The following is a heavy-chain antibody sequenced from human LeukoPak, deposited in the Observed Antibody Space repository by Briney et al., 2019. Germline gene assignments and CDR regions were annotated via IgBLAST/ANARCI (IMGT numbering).Heavy chain of an antibody. CDR1: GGSFSGYY. CDR3: ARGWDDGAAAGLNWFDP. CDR2: INHSGST. Sequence: SETLSLTCAVYGGSFSGYYWSWIRQPPGKGLEWIGEINHSGSTNYNPSLKSRVTISVDTSKNQFSLKLSSVTAADTAVYYCARGWDDGAAAGLNWFDPWGQGTLVTVSS. J-gene: IGHJ5*02. D-gene: IGHD6-13*01. V-gene: IGHV4-34*01.